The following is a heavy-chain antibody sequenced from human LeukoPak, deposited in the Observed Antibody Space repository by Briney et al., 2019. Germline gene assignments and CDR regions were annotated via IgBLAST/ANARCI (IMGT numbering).Heavy chain of an antibody. V-gene: IGHV3-33*01. J-gene: IGHJ6*02. Sequence: PGGSLRLSWAASGFTFSSYGMHWVRQALGKGLEWVAVIWYDGSNKYYADSVKGRFTISRDNSKNTLYLQMNSLRAEDTAVYYCATYTHWVAGDVWGQGTTVTVSS. CDR1: GFTFSSYG. CDR2: IWYDGSNK. D-gene: IGHD3-16*01. CDR3: ATYTHWVAGDV.